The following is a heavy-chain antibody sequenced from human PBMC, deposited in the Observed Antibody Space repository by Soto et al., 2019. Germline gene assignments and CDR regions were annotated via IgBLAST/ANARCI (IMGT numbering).Heavy chain of an antibody. J-gene: IGHJ4*02. CDR2: TSYDENYK. CDR1: GFTFSGYA. Sequence: QVQLVESGGGVVQPGRSLRPSCAASGFTFSGYAMHWVRQAPGKGLEWVAATSYDENYKYYADSVKGRFTISRDNSKNTLFLQMNSLRTEDTAVYYCARQGGSSGIWYFDYWGQGSLVTVSS. CDR3: ARQGGSSGIWYFDY. V-gene: IGHV3-30*04. D-gene: IGHD6-6*01.